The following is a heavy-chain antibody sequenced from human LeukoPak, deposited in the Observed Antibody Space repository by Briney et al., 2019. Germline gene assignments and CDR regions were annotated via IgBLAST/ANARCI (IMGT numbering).Heavy chain of an antibody. CDR1: VYSFSSYW. D-gene: IGHD4-17*01. J-gene: IGHJ4*02. V-gene: IGHV5-51*01. CDR2: IFPGDSDT. CDR3: ARSRTTVTNFDY. Sequence: PGESLKISCKGSVYSFSSYWIAWVRQMPGKGLEWMGIIFPGDSDTSYSPSFQGQVTISVDKSISTAYLQWNGLKASDTATYYCARSRTTVTNFDYWGQGTLVTVSS.